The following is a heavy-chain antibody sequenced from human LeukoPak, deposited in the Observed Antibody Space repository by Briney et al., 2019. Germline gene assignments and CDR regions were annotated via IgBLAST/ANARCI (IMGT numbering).Heavy chain of an antibody. CDR2: IYYSGST. CDR1: GGSISSYY. V-gene: IGHV4-59*01. J-gene: IGHJ6*02. D-gene: IGHD6-19*01. Sequence: SETLSVTCTVSGGSISSYYWSWIRQPPGKGLEWIGYIYYSGSTNYNPSLKSRVTISVDTSKNQFSLKLSSVTAADTAVYYCARASKLDYAYSSGWGYYYYYGMDVWGQGTTVTVSS. CDR3: ARASKLDYAYSSGWGYYYYYGMDV.